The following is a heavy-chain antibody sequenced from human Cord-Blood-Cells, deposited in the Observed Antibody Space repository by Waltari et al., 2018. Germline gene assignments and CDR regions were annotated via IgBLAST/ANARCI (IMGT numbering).Heavy chain of an antibody. CDR2: FDHEDGET. CDR3: ATGLVRYCGGDCYSAFDI. V-gene: IGHV1-24*01. J-gene: IGHJ3*02. CDR1: GYTLTELS. D-gene: IGHD2-21*02. Sequence: QVQLVQSGAEVKKPGASVKVSCKVSGYTLTELSMHWVRQAPGKGLEWMGGFDHEDGETIYAQKFQGRVTMTEDTSTDTAYMELSSLRSEDTAVYYCATGLVRYCGGDCYSAFDIWGQGTMVTVSS.